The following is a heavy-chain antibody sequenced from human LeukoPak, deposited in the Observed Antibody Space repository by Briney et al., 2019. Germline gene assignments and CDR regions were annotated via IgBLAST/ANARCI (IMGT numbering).Heavy chain of an antibody. CDR1: GFTFSSYG. CDR3: ARGDSGSYPLDAFDI. J-gene: IGHJ3*02. D-gene: IGHD1-26*01. CDR2: IWYDGGNK. V-gene: IGHV3-33*01. Sequence: GRSLRLSCAASGFTFSSYGMHWVRQAPGKGLEWVAVIWYDGGNKYYADSVKGRFTISRDNSKNTLYLQMNSLRVEDTAVYYCARGDSGSYPLDAFDIWGQGTMVTVSS.